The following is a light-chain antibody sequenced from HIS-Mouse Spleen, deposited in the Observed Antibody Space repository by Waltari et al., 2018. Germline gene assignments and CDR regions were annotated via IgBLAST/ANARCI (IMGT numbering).Light chain of an antibody. CDR3: SSYTSSSTLV. J-gene: IGLJ3*02. Sequence: QSALTQPASVSGSPGQSITISCTGTSSDVGGYNYVSWYQQHPGKAPKLMIYDFSKLPSGFSNRFSCSKSGNTASLTIFGLQAEDEADYYCSSYTSSSTLVFGGGTKLTVL. CDR1: SSDVGGYNY. CDR2: DFS. V-gene: IGLV2-14*03.